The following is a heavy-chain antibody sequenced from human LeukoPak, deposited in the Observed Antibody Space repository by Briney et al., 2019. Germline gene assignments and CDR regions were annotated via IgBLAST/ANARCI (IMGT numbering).Heavy chain of an antibody. Sequence: PGGSLRLSCAASGFTFSSYGMHWVRQAPGQGLEWVAIVSYDGRSKYYADSVKGRFTISRDNSRYTLYLQMNSLRVEDTAVYYCAKAGYGGSSTTTYGDAWGQGTLVTVST. CDR1: GFTFSSYG. CDR3: AKAGYGGSSTTTYGDA. J-gene: IGHJ5*02. CDR2: VSYDGRSK. D-gene: IGHD4-17*01. V-gene: IGHV3-30*18.